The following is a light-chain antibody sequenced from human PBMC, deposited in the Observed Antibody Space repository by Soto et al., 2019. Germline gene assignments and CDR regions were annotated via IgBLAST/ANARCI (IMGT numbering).Light chain of an antibody. J-gene: IGKJ2*01. Sequence: IVLTQSPGTLSLSPGERATLSCRASQSVSSSYLAWYQQKPGQAPRLLIYGASSRATGMPDRFSGSGSGTDFTLTISRLEPEDFAVYYCQQYGSSPMYTFGQGTKLEIK. CDR3: QQYGSSPMYT. V-gene: IGKV3-20*01. CDR1: QSVSSSY. CDR2: GAS.